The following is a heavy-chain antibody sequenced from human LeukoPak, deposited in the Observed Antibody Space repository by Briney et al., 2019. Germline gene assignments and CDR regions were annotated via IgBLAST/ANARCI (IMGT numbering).Heavy chain of an antibody. J-gene: IGHJ4*02. V-gene: IGHV4-61*01. CDR2: ISYSGST. CDR1: GGSVSSGSDY. D-gene: IGHD3-10*01. CDR3: ARVQAPLWFGEL. Sequence: PSETLSLTCTVSGGSVSSGSDYWRWIRQPPGKGLEWIGHISYSGSTNYNPSLKSRVTISLDTSKNQLSLKLSSVTTADTAVYYCARVQAPLWFGELWGQGTLVTVSS.